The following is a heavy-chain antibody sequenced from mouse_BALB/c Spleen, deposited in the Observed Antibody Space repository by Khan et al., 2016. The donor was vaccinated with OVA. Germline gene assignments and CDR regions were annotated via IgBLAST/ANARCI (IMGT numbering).Heavy chain of an antibody. J-gene: IGHJ3*01. Sequence: VKLEESGPGLVAPSQSLSITCTVSGFSLTSYGVHWVRQPPGKGLEWLGIIWAGGSTNYNSPLMSSLSISKDNSKSQVFLKMNSLQTDDTAMYYCARDTTATPYWGQGTLVTVSA. CDR2: IWAGGST. V-gene: IGHV2-9*02. CDR3: ARDTTATPY. CDR1: GFSLTSYG. D-gene: IGHD1-2*01.